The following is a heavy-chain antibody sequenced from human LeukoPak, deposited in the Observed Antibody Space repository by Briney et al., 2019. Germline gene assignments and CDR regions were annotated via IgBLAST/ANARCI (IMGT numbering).Heavy chain of an antibody. J-gene: IGHJ4*02. CDR2: ITHSGSDT. V-gene: IGHV3-23*01. CDR1: GFSFSYYA. CDR3: AKGSSSSRPYYFDY. Sequence: PGGSLRLSCAASGFSFSYYAMSWVRQAPGKGLEWVSAITHSGSDTFHADSVQGRFTISRDNSKTTLYLQMDSLRAEDTATYYCAKGSSSSRPYYFDYWGQGTLVTVSS. D-gene: IGHD6-6*01.